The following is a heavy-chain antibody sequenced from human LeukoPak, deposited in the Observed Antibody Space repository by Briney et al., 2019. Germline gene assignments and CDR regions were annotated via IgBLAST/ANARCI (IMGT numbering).Heavy chain of an antibody. V-gene: IGHV4-39*07. Sequence: SETLSLTCTVSGGSISSSSYYWGWIRQPPGKGLEWIGSIYYSGSTYYNPSLKSRVTISVDTSKNQFSLKLSSVTAADTAVYYCARRVGIVATRFDYWGQGTLVTVSS. J-gene: IGHJ4*02. CDR2: IYYSGST. D-gene: IGHD5-12*01. CDR1: GGSISSSSYY. CDR3: ARRVGIVATRFDY.